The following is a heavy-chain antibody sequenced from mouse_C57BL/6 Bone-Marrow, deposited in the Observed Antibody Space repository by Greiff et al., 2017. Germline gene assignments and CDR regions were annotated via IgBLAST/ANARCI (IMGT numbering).Heavy chain of an antibody. V-gene: IGHV5-12*01. J-gene: IGHJ1*03. CDR2: ISNGGGST. Sequence: EVKVVESGGGLVQPGGSLKLSCAASGFTFSDYYMYWVRQTPEKRLEWVAYISNGGGSTYYPDTVKGRFTISRDNAKNTLYLQMSRLKSEDTAMYYCARHDGPWYFDVWGTGTTVTVSS. CDR1: GFTFSDYY. D-gene: IGHD2-3*01. CDR3: ARHDGPWYFDV.